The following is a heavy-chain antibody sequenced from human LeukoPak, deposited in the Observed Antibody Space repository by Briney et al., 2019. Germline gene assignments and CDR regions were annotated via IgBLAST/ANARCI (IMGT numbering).Heavy chain of an antibody. J-gene: IGHJ4*02. CDR1: GFTFSSYA. Sequence: GGSLRLSCAASGFTFSSYAMSWVRQAPGKGLEWVSAISGSGGSAYHADSVKGRFTISRDNSKNTLYLQMNSLRAEDTAVYYCAKEGAPSGSYSYYFDYWGQGTLVTVSS. CDR2: ISGSGGSA. D-gene: IGHD1-26*01. V-gene: IGHV3-23*01. CDR3: AKEGAPSGSYSYYFDY.